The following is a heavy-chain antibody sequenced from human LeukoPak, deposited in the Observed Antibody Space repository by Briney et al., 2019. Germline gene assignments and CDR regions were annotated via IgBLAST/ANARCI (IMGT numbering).Heavy chain of an antibody. CDR2: IYYSGST. D-gene: IGHD2-2*01. J-gene: IGHJ4*02. Sequence: PSQTLSLTCTVSGGSISSGGYYWSWIRRHPGKGLDWIGYIYYSGSTYYNPSLKSRVTISVDTSKNQFSLKLSSVTAADTAVYYCARGGDCSSTSCYPHEGFDYWGQGTLVTVSS. V-gene: IGHV4-31*03. CDR1: GGSISSGGYY. CDR3: ARGGDCSSTSCYPHEGFDY.